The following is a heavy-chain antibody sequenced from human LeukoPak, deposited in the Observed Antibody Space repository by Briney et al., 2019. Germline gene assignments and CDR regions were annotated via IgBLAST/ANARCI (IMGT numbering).Heavy chain of an antibody. Sequence: GASVKVSCKASGYTFTSYDINWVRQATGQGLEWMGWMNPNSGNTGYAQKFQGRVTITRNTSISTAYMELSSLRSEDTAVYYCARGRPAIIAARRGRWFDPWGQGTLVTVPS. CDR3: ARGRPAIIAARRGRWFDP. CDR1: GYTFTSYD. J-gene: IGHJ5*02. CDR2: MNPNSGNT. D-gene: IGHD6-6*01. V-gene: IGHV1-8*03.